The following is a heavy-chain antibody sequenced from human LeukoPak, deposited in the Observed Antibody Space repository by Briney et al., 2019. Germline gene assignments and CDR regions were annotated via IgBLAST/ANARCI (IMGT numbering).Heavy chain of an antibody. CDR2: ISSSGSTI. V-gene: IGHV3-11*01. J-gene: IGHJ4*02. CDR1: GFTFSDYY. Sequence: GGSLRLSCAASGFTFSDYYMSWLRQAPGKGLEWVSYISSSGSTIYYADSVKGRLTISRDNAKNSLHLQMNSLRAEDTAVYYCARGTDYGDYVDYWGQGTLVTVSS. CDR3: ARGTDYGDYVDY. D-gene: IGHD4-17*01.